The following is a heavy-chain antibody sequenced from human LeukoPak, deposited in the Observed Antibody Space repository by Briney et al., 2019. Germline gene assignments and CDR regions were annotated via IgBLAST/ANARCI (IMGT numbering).Heavy chain of an antibody. CDR2: IIPIFGTA. CDR3: ARDPIPYTAGAFDI. Sequence: SVKVSCKASGGTFSSYAISWVRQAPGQGLEWMGGIIPIFGTANYAQKFQGRVTITADESTSTAYMELSSLRSEDTAVYYCARDPIPYTAGAFDIWGQGTMVTVSS. J-gene: IGHJ3*02. CDR1: GGTFSSYA. D-gene: IGHD5-18*01. V-gene: IGHV1-69*01.